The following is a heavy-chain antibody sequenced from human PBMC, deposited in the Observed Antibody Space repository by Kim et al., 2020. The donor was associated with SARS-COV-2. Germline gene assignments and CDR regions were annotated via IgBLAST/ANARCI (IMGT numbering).Heavy chain of an antibody. CDR1: AFTFSDYY. CDR3: ARWGIYSFWKRHLSFAEYFQH. V-gene: IGHV3-11*01. CDR2: ISSTGRTV. D-gene: IGHD3-3*01. Sequence: GGSLRLSCVGSAFTFSDYYLSWIRQAPGKGLEWVAYISSTGRTVWHADSVKGRFTISRDNAKNALFLQMDSLRVDDTAVYFCARWGIYSFWKRHLSFAEYFQHWGQGSLVTVSS. J-gene: IGHJ1*01.